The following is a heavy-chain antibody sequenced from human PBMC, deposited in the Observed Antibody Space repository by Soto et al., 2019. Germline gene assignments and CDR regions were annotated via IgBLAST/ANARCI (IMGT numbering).Heavy chain of an antibody. CDR3: ASSYYYGSGSYSRYYGMDV. CDR2: IYNSGST. V-gene: IGHV4-39*01. J-gene: IGHJ6*02. Sequence: SETLSLTCTVSGGSISSSSYYWGWIRQPPGKGLEWIGSIYNSGSTYYNPSLKNRVTISVDTSKNQFSLKLSSVTAADTAVYYCASSYYYGSGSYSRYYGMDVWGQGTTVTVSS. CDR1: GGSISSSSYY. D-gene: IGHD3-10*01.